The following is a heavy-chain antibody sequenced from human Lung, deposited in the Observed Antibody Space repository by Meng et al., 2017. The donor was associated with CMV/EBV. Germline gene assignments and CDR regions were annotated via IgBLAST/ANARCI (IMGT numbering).Heavy chain of an antibody. D-gene: IGHD3-3*01. CDR3: AGGLYDFWSGYYYYGMDV. CDR2: INPNSGGT. J-gene: IGHJ6*02. V-gene: IGHV1-2*02. CDR1: GYTFTGYY. Sequence: AXVXVSXXASGYTFTGYYMHWVRQAPGQGLEWMGWINPNSGGTNYAQKFQGRVTMTRDTSISTAYMELSRLRSDDTAVYYCAGGLYDFWSGYYYYGMDVWGQGTTVXVSS.